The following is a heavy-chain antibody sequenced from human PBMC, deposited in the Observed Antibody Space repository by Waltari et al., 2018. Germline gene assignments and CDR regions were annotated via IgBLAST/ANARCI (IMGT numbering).Heavy chain of an antibody. D-gene: IGHD3-9*01. CDR2: SDPGYSDT. J-gene: IGHJ3*01. CDR1: GYTFAEYW. Sequence: EVQLVQSGAEVKKTGESLKISCQGSGYTFAEYWVGWVRQMTGKGLEWMGPSDPGYSDTNYTPAFQGHVTISAVKSISTAYLQWSSLEASDTAMYYCTSNLKGIRLLTGYYRSGGAFDVWGQGTLITVSS. CDR3: TSNLKGIRLLTGYYRSGGAFDV. V-gene: IGHV5-51*01.